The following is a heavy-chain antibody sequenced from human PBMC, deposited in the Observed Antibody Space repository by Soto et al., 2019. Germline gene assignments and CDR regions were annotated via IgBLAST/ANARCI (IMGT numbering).Heavy chain of an antibody. J-gene: IGHJ4*02. Sequence: SETLSLTCTVSGGSISSSSSYWGWLRPPPGKGLEWIGTIYSGSTYYTPSLKSRVTISVDTSKTQFSLKLTSVAAAETAIYFCETTRGTAVGGSFDYWGQGTLVT. CDR1: GGSISSSSSY. CDR2: IYSGST. D-gene: IGHD6-13*01. CDR3: ETTRGTAVGGSFDY. V-gene: IGHV4-39*01.